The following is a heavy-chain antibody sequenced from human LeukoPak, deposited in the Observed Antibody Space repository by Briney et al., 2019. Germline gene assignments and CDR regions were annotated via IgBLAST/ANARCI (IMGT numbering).Heavy chain of an antibody. V-gene: IGHV1-2*02. D-gene: IGHD6-13*01. CDR3: ASDPYGITAGDY. Sequence: ASVKVSYKASGYTFTGCYMHWVRQAPGQGLEWMGWINPNSGGTNYAQKFQGRVTMTRDTSISTAYMELSRLRSDDTAVYYCASDPYGITAGDYWGQGTLVTVSS. J-gene: IGHJ4*02. CDR1: GYTFTGCY. CDR2: INPNSGGT.